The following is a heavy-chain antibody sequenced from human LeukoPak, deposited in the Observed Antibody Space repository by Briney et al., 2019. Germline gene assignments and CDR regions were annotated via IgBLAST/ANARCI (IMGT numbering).Heavy chain of an antibody. CDR1: GGSISSYY. CDR2: INHSGST. D-gene: IGHD2-2*01. Sequence: SETLSLTCTVSGGSISSYYWSWIRQPPGKGLEWIGEINHSGSTNYNPSLKSRVTISVDTSKNQFSLKLSSVTAADTAVYYCARDSWAYCSSTSCYFVYWGQGTLVTVSS. J-gene: IGHJ4*02. CDR3: ARDSWAYCSSTSCYFVY. V-gene: IGHV4-34*01.